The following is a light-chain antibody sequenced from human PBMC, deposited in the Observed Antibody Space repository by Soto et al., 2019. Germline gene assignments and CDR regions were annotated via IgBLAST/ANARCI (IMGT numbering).Light chain of an antibody. V-gene: IGKV1-5*03. J-gene: IGKJ1*01. CDR2: MAS. Sequence: GGRVTITCRASQSLSGWLAWYQQEPGKAPNLLIYMASTLASGVPSRFSGSGSGTEFTLTISSLQPDDFATYYCQHYNGYSWTFGQGT. CDR1: QSLSGW. CDR3: QHYNGYSWT.